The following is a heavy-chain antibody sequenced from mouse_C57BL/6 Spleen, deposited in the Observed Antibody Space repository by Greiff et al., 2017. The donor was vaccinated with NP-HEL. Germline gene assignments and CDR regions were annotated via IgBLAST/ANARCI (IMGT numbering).Heavy chain of an antibody. J-gene: IGHJ1*03. V-gene: IGHV1-62-2*01. CDR1: GYTFTEYT. CDR3: ARHEGDGYPQDWYFDV. D-gene: IGHD2-3*01. Sequence: VQLVESGAELVKPGASVKLSCKASGYTFTEYTIHWVKQRSGQGLEWIGWFYPGSGSIKYNEKFKDKATLTADKSSSTVYMELSRLTSEDSAVYFCARHEGDGYPQDWYFDVWGTGTTVTVSS. CDR2: FYPGSGSI.